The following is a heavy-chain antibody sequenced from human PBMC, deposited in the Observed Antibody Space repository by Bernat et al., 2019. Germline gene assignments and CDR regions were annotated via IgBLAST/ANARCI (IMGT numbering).Heavy chain of an antibody. V-gene: IGHV1-18*01. D-gene: IGHD4-17*01. CDR2: ISAYNGNT. CDR3: ARLRHGYGDYDQTYYFDY. Sequence: QVQLVQSGAEVKKPGASVKVSCKASGYTFISYGISWVRQAPGQGLEWMGWISAYNGNTNYAQKLQGRVTMTTDTSTSTAYMELRSLGSDDTAVYYCARLRHGYGDYDQTYYFDYWGQGTLVTVSS. J-gene: IGHJ4*02. CDR1: GYTFISYG.